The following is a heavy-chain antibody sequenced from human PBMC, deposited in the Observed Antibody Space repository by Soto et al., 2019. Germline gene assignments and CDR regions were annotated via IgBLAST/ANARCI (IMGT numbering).Heavy chain of an antibody. J-gene: IGHJ5*02. Sequence: PGGSLRLSCAASGFTFSSYAMSWVRQAPGKGLEWVSAISGSGGSTYYADSVKGRFTISRDNSKNQFSLQLNSVTPEDTAVYYCARDYSGSHTLINWFDPWGQGTLVTVSS. CDR1: GFTFSSYA. V-gene: IGHV3-23*01. CDR3: ARDYSGSHTLINWFDP. D-gene: IGHD1-26*01. CDR2: ISGSGGST.